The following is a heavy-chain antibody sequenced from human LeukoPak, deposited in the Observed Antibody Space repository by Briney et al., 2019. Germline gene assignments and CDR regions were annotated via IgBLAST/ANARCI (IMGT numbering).Heavy chain of an antibody. Sequence: SETLSLTCAVSGYSISSGYYWGWIRQPPGKGLEWIGSIYHSGSTYYNPSLKSRVTISVDTSKNQFSLKLSSVTAADTAVYYCYITMVPLKYFQRWGQGTLVTVSS. D-gene: IGHD3-10*01. V-gene: IGHV4-38-2*01. CDR2: IYHSGST. J-gene: IGHJ1*01. CDR3: YITMVPLKYFQR. CDR1: GYSISSGYY.